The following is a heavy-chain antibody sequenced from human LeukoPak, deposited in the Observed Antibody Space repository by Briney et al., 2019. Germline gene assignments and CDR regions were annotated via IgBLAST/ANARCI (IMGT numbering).Heavy chain of an antibody. CDR3: ASRCSGGSCYEAADY. J-gene: IGHJ4*02. CDR2: ISAYNGNT. V-gene: IGHV1-18*01. Sequence: ASVKVSCKASGYTFTSYGISWVRQAPGQGLEWMGWISAYNGNTNYAQKFQGRVTMTRDTSISTAYMELSRLRSDDTAVYYCASRCSGGSCYEAADYWGQGTLVTVSS. D-gene: IGHD2-15*01. CDR1: GYTFTSYG.